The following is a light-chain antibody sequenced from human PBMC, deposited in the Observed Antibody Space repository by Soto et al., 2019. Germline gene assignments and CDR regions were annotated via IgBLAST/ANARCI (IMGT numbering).Light chain of an antibody. CDR2: AAS. Sequence: AIQLTQSPSSLSASVGDRVTITCRASQGIRSALGWYQQKPGKVPKLLIYAASTLQSGVPSRFSGSGFGTDFTLTSSSQQPEDFASYYCLRYYAYFWAFGQGTKVEVK. V-gene: IGKV1-6*01. J-gene: IGKJ1*01. CDR3: LRYYAYFWA. CDR1: QGIRSA.